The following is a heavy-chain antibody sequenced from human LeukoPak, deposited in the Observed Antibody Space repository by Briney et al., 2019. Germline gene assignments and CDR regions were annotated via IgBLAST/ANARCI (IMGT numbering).Heavy chain of an antibody. Sequence: GRSLRLSCAASGFTFSSYAMHWVRQAPGKGLEWVAVISYDGSNKYYADSVKGRFTISRDNSKNTLYLQMNSLRAEDTAVYYCARSYSSGWYDAFDIWGQGTMVTVSS. J-gene: IGHJ3*02. CDR2: ISYDGSNK. D-gene: IGHD6-19*01. CDR1: GFTFSSYA. V-gene: IGHV3-30*14. CDR3: ARSYSSGWYDAFDI.